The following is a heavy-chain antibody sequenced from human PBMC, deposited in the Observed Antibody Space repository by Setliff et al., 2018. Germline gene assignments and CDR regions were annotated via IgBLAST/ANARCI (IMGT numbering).Heavy chain of an antibody. CDR1: GGSISTTDYY. J-gene: IGHJ4*02. CDR3: ASLDYYDSGGYYIRDY. D-gene: IGHD3-22*01. V-gene: IGHV4-39*01. Sequence: KPSETLSLTCTVSGGSISTTDYYWGWIRQPPGKGLEWIGCVYYSGNTYYSPSLKSRVTMFVDTSKNQFSLKLSSVTAADTAVYYCASLDYYDSGGYYIRDYWGQGTLVTVSS. CDR2: VYYSGNT.